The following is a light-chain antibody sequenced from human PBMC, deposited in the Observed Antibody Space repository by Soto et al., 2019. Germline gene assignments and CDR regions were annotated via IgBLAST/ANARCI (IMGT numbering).Light chain of an antibody. Sequence: DIQMTQSPPTLSASAGDRVTITCRASESISSWLAWYQQKPGKAPKLLMYKASSLESGVPSRFSGSGSGTEFTLTISSLHPDDFATYYCQQYNSYSWTFGQGTKVEIK. V-gene: IGKV1-5*03. CDR3: QQYNSYSWT. CDR2: KAS. J-gene: IGKJ1*01. CDR1: ESISSW.